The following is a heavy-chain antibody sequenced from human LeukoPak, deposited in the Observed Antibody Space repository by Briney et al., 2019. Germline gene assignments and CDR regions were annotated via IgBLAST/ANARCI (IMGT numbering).Heavy chain of an antibody. CDR3: AKKKALDFDY. Sequence: GTSLRLSCAASGFTFSIYGMHWVRQAPGKGLEWVAMIRYDGNNEKYAESARGRVTISRDNSKNTLYLQMNSLRADDTAVYYCAKKKALDFDYWGQGTLVTVSS. CDR1: GFTFSIYG. V-gene: IGHV3-33*06. CDR2: IRYDGNNE. J-gene: IGHJ4*02.